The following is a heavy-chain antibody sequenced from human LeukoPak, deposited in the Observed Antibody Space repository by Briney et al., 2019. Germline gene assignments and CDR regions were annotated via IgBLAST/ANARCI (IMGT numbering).Heavy chain of an antibody. V-gene: IGHV1-18*01. CDR1: GYTFTSYG. CDR3: ARDNRGGRGYYHDSRGWTEIDY. D-gene: IGHD3-22*01. CDR2: ISAYNGNT. Sequence: ASVKVSCKASGYTFTSYGISWVRQAPGQGLEWMGWISAYNGNTNYAQKLQGRATMTTDTSTSTAYMELRSLRSDDTAVYYCARDNRGGRGYYHDSRGWTEIDYWGQGTLVTVSS. J-gene: IGHJ4*02.